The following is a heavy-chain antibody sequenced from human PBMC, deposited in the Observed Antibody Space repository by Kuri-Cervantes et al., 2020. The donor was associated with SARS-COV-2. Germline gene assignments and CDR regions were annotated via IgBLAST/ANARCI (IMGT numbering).Heavy chain of an antibody. V-gene: IGHV3-23*01. Sequence: GESLKISCAASGFTFSSYAMSWVRQAPGKGLEWVSAISGSGGSTYYADSVMGRFTISRDNSKNTLYLQMNSLRAEDTAVYYCAKDREYSSSIGQVDYWGQGTLVTVSS. CDR1: GFTFSSYA. D-gene: IGHD6-6*01. J-gene: IGHJ4*02. CDR3: AKDREYSSSIGQVDY. CDR2: ISGSGGST.